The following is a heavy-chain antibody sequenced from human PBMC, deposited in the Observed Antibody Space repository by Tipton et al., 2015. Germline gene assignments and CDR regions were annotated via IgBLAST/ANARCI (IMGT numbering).Heavy chain of an antibody. D-gene: IGHD3-3*01. J-gene: IGHJ6*02. Sequence: TLSLTCSVSGGSVTSGSYYWSWIRQPPGKGLEWIGYISYTETSHYNPSLKSRVTISVDTSKKQFSLSLTSVTAADSAVYYCARDGSDSEGYYYYGVDVWGQGITVTVSS. CDR1: GGSVTSGSYY. CDR3: ARDGSDSEGYYYYGVDV. V-gene: IGHV4-61*01. CDR2: ISYTETS.